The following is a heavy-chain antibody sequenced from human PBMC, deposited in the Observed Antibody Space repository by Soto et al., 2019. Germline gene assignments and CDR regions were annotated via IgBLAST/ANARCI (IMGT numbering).Heavy chain of an antibody. Sequence: QVQLVESGGGVVQPGRSLRLSCAASGFTFSSYGMHWVRQAPGKGLEWVAVISYDGSNKYYADSVKGRFTISRVNSKNTLYLQMNSLRAEDTAVYYCATNVRGAVNHYGMDVWGQGTTVTVSS. CDR2: ISYDGSNK. D-gene: IGHD6-19*01. CDR1: GFTFSSYG. J-gene: IGHJ6*02. CDR3: ATNVRGAVNHYGMDV. V-gene: IGHV3-30*03.